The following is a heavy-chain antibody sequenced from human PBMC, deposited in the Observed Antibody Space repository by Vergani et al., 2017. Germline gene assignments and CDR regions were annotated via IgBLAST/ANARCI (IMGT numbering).Heavy chain of an antibody. CDR2: IYHSGST. Sequence: QVQLQESGPGLVKPSQTLSLTCTVSGGSISSGGYSWNWIRQHPGKGLEWIGYIYHSGSTYYNPSLKSRVTISVDRSKNQFSLKLSSVTAADTAVYYCARAWTAASDAFDIWGQGTMVTVSS. D-gene: IGHD2-2*01. V-gene: IGHV4-30-2*01. CDR1: GGSISSGGYS. J-gene: IGHJ3*02. CDR3: ARAWTAASDAFDI.